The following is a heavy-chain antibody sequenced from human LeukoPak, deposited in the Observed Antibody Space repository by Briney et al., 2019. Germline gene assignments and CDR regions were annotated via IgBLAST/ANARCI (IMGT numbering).Heavy chain of an antibody. CDR2: ISGSGGST. CDR1: GFTFNNYA. CDR3: AGQNRSYSSSWYGGYYYYMDV. J-gene: IGHJ6*03. V-gene: IGHV3-23*01. D-gene: IGHD6-13*01. Sequence: PGGSLRLSCAASGFTFNNYAMTWVRQAPGKGLEWVSAISGSGGSTYYADSVKGRFTISRDNSKNTLYLQMNSLRAEDTAVYYCAGQNRSYSSSWYGGYYYYMDVWGKGTTVTVSS.